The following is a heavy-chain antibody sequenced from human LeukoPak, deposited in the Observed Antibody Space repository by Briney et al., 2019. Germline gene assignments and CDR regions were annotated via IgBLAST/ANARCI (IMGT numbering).Heavy chain of an antibody. CDR1: GFTFSSYG. CDR2: IWYDGSNK. Sequence: PGGSLRLSCAASGFTFSSYGMHWVRQAPGKGLEWVAVIWYDGSNKYYADSVKGRFAISRDNSKNTLYLQMNSLRAEDTAVYYCARDQQYSGSYYFDYWGQGTLVTVSS. D-gene: IGHD1-26*01. CDR3: ARDQQYSGSYYFDY. J-gene: IGHJ4*02. V-gene: IGHV3-33*01.